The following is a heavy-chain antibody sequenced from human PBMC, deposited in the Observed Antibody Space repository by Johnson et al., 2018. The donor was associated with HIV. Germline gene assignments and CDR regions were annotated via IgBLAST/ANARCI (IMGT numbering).Heavy chain of an antibody. Sequence: VQLVESGGGVVQPGRSLRLSCAASGFTFSSYGMHWVRQAPGKGLEWVSAISGSGGSTYYADSVKGRFAISRDNAKNSLYLQMNSLRPEDTALYYCAKERRGLDAFDIWGQGTVVTVSS. D-gene: IGHD5-12*01. CDR1: GFTFSSYG. CDR3: AKERRGLDAFDI. CDR2: ISGSGGST. J-gene: IGHJ3*02. V-gene: IGHV3-23*04.